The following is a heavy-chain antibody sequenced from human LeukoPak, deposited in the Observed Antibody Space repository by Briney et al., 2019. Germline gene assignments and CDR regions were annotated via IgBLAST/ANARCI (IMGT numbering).Heavy chain of an antibody. CDR1: GFTFSSYS. V-gene: IGHV3-48*01. J-gene: IGHJ4*02. Sequence: HPGGSLRLSCAASGFTFSSYSMNWVRQAPGKGLEWVSYISSSSSTIYYADSVKGRFTISRDNSKNTLYLQMNSLRAEDTAVYYCARSPWSEEYYFDYWGQGTLVTVSS. D-gene: IGHD3-3*01. CDR3: ARSPWSEEYYFDY. CDR2: ISSSSSTI.